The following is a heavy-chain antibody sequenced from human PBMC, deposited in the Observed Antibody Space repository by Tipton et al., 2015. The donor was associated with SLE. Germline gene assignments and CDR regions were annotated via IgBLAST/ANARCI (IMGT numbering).Heavy chain of an antibody. D-gene: IGHD2-2*02. Sequence: QSGAEVKKPGASVKVSCKASGYTFTGYYMHWVRQAPGQGLEWMGRINPNSGGTNYAQKFQGRVTMTRDTSISTAYMELSRLRSDDTAVYYCATRLLDIVVVPAAIGGMNYWGQGTLVTVSS. V-gene: IGHV1-2*06. CDR2: INPNSGGT. J-gene: IGHJ4*02. CDR1: GYTFTGYY. CDR3: ATRLLDIVVVPAAIGGMNY.